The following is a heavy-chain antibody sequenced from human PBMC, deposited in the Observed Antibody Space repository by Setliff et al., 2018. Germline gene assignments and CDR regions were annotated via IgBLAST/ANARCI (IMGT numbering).Heavy chain of an antibody. J-gene: IGHJ5*02. CDR2: INSGGSLI. CDR1: GFTFSNYE. Sequence: PGESLKISCAASGFTFSNYEMNWVRQAPGKGLEWVSYINSGGSLIYYADSVKGRFTISRDNSKNMLYLQMNNLRADDTATYYCAKGGITIFGVITTNWFDPWGQGTLVTVSS. V-gene: IGHV3-48*03. CDR3: AKGGITIFGVITTNWFDP. D-gene: IGHD3-3*01.